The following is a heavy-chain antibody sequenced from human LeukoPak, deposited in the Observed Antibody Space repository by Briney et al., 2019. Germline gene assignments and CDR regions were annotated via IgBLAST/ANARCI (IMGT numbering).Heavy chain of an antibody. CDR3: ATNWNGGAVDY. CDR2: IKQDGSEK. D-gene: IGHD1-1*01. J-gene: IGHJ4*02. V-gene: IGHV3-7*01. Sequence: GGSLRLSCTTSGFNFVAYWMGWVRQAPGKGLEWVANIKQDGSEKYYVDSVKGRFTISRDNAKNSLYLQMNSLRAEDTAVYYCATNWNGGAVDYWGQGTLVTVSS. CDR1: GFNFVAYW.